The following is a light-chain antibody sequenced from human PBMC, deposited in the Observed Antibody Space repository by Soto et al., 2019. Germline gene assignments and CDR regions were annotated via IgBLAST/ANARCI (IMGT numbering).Light chain of an antibody. CDR1: QSVRTT. CDR3: QQYTYWRTT. CDR2: DAS. J-gene: IGKJ1*01. Sequence: EIVMTQSPATLSVSPGERATLSCRASQSVRTTVAWYQQRPGQAPRLLIYDASTRATAVPARFSGGGSGTDFTLTVTSLQSEDFGIYYCQQYTYWRTTFGQGTKVDIK. V-gene: IGKV3-15*01.